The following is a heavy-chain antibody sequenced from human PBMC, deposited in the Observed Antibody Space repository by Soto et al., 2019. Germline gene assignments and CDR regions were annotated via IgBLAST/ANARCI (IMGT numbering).Heavy chain of an antibody. D-gene: IGHD1-26*01. V-gene: IGHV3-23*01. CDR2: ISNSGGST. CDR3: AKVPNGRYSGSYQPFGY. CDR1: GFTFSSYE. J-gene: IGHJ4*02. Sequence: GGSLRLSCAASGFTFSSYEMNWVRQAPGKGLEWISYISNSGGSTYYADSVKGRFTISRDNSKNTLYLQINSLRAEDTAVYYCAKVPNGRYSGSYQPFGYWGQGTLVTAPQ.